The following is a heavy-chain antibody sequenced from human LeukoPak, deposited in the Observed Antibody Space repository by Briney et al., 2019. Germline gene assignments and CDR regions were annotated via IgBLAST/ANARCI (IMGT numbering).Heavy chain of an antibody. D-gene: IGHD2-21*01. V-gene: IGHV4-34*01. J-gene: IGHJ4*02. CDR2: INHSGIT. CDR3: ASRTVVVPGFDY. CDR1: SGSFSGYY. Sequence: SETLSLTCAVYSGSFSGYYWSWIRQPPGKGLEWIGEINHSGITNYNPSLKSRVTISVDTSRNQFSLKLSSVTAADTAVYYCASRTVVVPGFDYWGQGTQVTVSS.